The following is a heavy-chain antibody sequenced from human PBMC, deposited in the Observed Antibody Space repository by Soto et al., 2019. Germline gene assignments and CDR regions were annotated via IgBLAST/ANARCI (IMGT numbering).Heavy chain of an antibody. Sequence: EVQLVETGGDLVQRGGSLRLSCVASGFTFSVYSMNWVRQAPGKGLEWFSYITSVTKTIKNADSVKGRFTISRDNAKNSVYLQMNSLRDEDTAVYYCARSVEGHFDYWGQGTVVTVSS. CDR3: ARSVEGHFDY. CDR1: GFTFSVYS. CDR2: ITSVTKTI. J-gene: IGHJ4*02. V-gene: IGHV3-48*02. D-gene: IGHD6-19*01.